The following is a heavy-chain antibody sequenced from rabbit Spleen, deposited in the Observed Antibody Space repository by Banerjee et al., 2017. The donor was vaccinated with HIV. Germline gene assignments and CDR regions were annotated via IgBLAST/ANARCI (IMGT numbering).Heavy chain of an antibody. D-gene: IGHD6-1*01. V-gene: IGHV1S40*01. J-gene: IGHJ6*01. Sequence: QSLEESGGDLVKPGASLTLTCTVSGFSFSSNWICWVRQAPGKGLEWIACIDTNDEDTDYANWPKGRFTISKTSSTTVTLQMTSLTAADTATYFCARAGYAGFGYANFRDYHGMDLWGPGTLVTVS. CDR3: ARAGYAGFGYANFRDYHGMDL. CDR2: IDTNDEDT. CDR1: GFSFSSNW.